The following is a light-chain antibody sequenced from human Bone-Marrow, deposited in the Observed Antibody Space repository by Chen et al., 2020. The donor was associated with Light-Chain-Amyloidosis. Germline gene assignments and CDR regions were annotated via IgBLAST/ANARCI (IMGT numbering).Light chain of an antibody. V-gene: IGLV3-27*01. CDR2: KDT. J-gene: IGLJ3*02. Sequence: SYELTQPSSVSVSPGQTAKITCSGDLLAKNYVRWLQQKPGQAPVLVIYKDTERPSGIPERFSGSSSETPATLTVSGAQVDDEADYHCYSATDDSLGVFGGGTRLTVL. CDR1: LLAKNY. CDR3: YSATDDSLGV.